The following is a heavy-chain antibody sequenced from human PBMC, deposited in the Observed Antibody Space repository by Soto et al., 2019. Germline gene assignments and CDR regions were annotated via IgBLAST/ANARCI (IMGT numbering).Heavy chain of an antibody. CDR3: AMEYCSGGSCRGHFDY. V-gene: IGHV4-4*02. D-gene: IGHD2-15*01. CDR2: IYHSGST. J-gene: IGHJ4*02. Sequence: QVQLQESGPGLVKPSGTLSLTCAVSSGSISSSNWWSWVRQPPGKGLEWIGEIYHSGSTNYNPSLKSRVTISVDQPKNQFSLKLSSVTAADTAVYYCAMEYCSGGSCRGHFDYWGQGPLVTVSS. CDR1: SGSISSSNW.